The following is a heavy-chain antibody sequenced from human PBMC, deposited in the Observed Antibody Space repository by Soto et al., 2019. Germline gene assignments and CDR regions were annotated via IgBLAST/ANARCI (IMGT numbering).Heavy chain of an antibody. CDR3: AKAVPPFVVVAASDY. CDR1: GFTFMNFG. V-gene: IGHV3-30*18. D-gene: IGHD2-21*01. Sequence: GGSLRLSCAASGFTFMNFGMHWVRQSPGKGLEWVAVISYDGTNKYYADSVKGRFTISRDNSKNTLYLQINSLRAEATAVYYCAKAVPPFVVVAASDYWGQGTLVTVSS. CDR2: ISYDGTNK. J-gene: IGHJ4*02.